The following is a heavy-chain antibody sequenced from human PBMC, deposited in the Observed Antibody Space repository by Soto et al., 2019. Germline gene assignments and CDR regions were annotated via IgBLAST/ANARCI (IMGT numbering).Heavy chain of an antibody. CDR1: GGTFSSYA. CDR2: IIPIFGTA. Sequence: ASVKVSCKASGGTFSSYAISWARQAPGQGLEWMGGIIPIFGTANYAQKFQGRVTITADESTSTAYMELSSLRSEDTAVYYCARDLIAAAGNYRGYYYGMDVWGQGTTVPVSS. J-gene: IGHJ6*02. D-gene: IGHD6-13*01. V-gene: IGHV1-69*13. CDR3: ARDLIAAAGNYRGYYYGMDV.